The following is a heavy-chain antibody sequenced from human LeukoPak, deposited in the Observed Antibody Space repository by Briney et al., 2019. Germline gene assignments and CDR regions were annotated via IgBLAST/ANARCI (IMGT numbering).Heavy chain of an antibody. CDR3: AREVGTTMDYYYGMDV. D-gene: IGHD1-7*01. V-gene: IGHV3-66*01. CDR2: IYSGGST. Sequence: RSGGSLRLSCAASGFTVSSNYMSWVRQAPGKGLEWVSVIYSGGSTYYADSVKGRFTISRDNSKNTLYLQMNSLRAEDTAVYYCAREVGTTMDYYYGMDVWGQGTTVTVSS. J-gene: IGHJ6*02. CDR1: GFTVSSNY.